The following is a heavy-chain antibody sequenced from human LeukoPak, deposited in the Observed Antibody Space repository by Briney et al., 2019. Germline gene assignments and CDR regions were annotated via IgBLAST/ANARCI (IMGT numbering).Heavy chain of an antibody. D-gene: IGHD6-19*01. CDR1: GYTFTGYY. CDR3: ARAGYSSGWSDY. V-gene: IGHV1-2*02. Sequence: ASVKVSCKASGYTFTGYYMHWVRQAPGQGLEWMGWINPNSGGANYAQKFQGRVTMTRDTSISTAYMELSRLRSDDTAVYYCARAGYSSGWSDYWGQGTLVTVSS. CDR2: INPNSGGA. J-gene: IGHJ4*02.